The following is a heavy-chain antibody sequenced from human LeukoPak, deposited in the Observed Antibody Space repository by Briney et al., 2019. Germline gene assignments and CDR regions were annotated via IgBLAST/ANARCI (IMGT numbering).Heavy chain of an antibody. Sequence: ASVEVSCKASGGTFSSDGITWVRQAPGHGLEWMGGIIPSFRKPDYAKKFQGRVTLTADESTSTAYMELSSLRSEDTAVYYCAREGLFTMVRRGTLDNWGQGTPVTVSS. CDR2: IIPSFRKP. V-gene: IGHV1-69*13. CDR1: GGTFSSDG. D-gene: IGHD3-10*01. CDR3: AREGLFTMVRRGTLDN. J-gene: IGHJ4*02.